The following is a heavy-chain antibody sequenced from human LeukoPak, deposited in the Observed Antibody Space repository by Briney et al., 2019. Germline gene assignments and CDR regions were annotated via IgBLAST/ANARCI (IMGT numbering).Heavy chain of an antibody. V-gene: IGHV4-30-4*08. CDR3: ARDRDGYNFIDY. CDR1: GDSISSGNYY. CDR2: IYYSGST. D-gene: IGHD5-24*01. J-gene: IGHJ4*02. Sequence: PSQTLSLTCNVSGDSISSGNYYWRWLRQPPGTGLEWIGYIYYSGSTYYNPSLKSRITISVDTSKNQFSLKLSSVTAADTAVYYCARDRDGYNFIDYWGQGTLVTVSS.